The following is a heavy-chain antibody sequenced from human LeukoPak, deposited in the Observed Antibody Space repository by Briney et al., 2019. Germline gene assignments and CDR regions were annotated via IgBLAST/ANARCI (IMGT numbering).Heavy chain of an antibody. CDR1: GGSISSYY. CDR3: ARDQTLGSYWNNDAFDI. J-gene: IGHJ3*02. V-gene: IGHV4-59*01. D-gene: IGHD1/OR15-1a*01. CDR2: IYYSGST. Sequence: SETLSLTYTVSGGSISSYYWSWIRQPPGKGLEWIGYIYYSGSTNYNPSLKSRVTISVDTSKNQFSLKLSSVTAADTAVYYCARDQTLGSYWNNDAFDIWGQGTMVTVSS.